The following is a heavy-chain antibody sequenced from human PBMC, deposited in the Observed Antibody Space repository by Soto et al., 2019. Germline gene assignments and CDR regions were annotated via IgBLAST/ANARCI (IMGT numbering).Heavy chain of an antibody. CDR1: GYTFSSYG. Sequence: GASVKVSCKVSGYTFSSYGISWVRQAPGQGLEWMGWITAYNGNTNYAQKFQGRVTMTEDTSTDTAYMELSSLRSEDTAVYYCATDSGDYYFDYWGQGTLVTVSS. D-gene: IGHD6-25*01. CDR2: ITAYNGNT. J-gene: IGHJ4*02. V-gene: IGHV1-18*01. CDR3: ATDSGDYYFDY.